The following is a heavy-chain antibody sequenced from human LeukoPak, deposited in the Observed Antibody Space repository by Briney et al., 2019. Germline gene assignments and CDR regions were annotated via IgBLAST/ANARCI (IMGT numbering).Heavy chain of an antibody. CDR1: GGSISNYY. CDR3: ARDKDYFDSGGAFDI. Sequence: SETLSLTCTVFGGSISNYYWSWIRQPPGKGLEYIGNIHHTGSTNYNPSLKSRVTISVDTSKTQFSLKLSSVTAADTAVYYCARDKDYFDSGGAFDIWGQGTMVTVSS. D-gene: IGHD3-22*01. V-gene: IGHV4-59*01. CDR2: IHHTGST. J-gene: IGHJ3*02.